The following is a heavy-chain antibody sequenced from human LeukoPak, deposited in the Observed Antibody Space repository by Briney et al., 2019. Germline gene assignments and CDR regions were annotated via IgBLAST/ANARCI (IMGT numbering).Heavy chain of an antibody. Sequence: GGSLRLSCAASRFTVSSNYMSWVSQARGKGLEWVSVIYSGGSTYYADSVKGRFTISRDNSKNTLYLQMNSLRAEDTAVYYCARAPVDGGDYYGMDVWGKGTTVTVSS. CDR2: IYSGGST. CDR3: ARAPVDGGDYYGMDV. D-gene: IGHD4-23*01. CDR1: RFTVSSNY. J-gene: IGHJ6*04. V-gene: IGHV3-53*01.